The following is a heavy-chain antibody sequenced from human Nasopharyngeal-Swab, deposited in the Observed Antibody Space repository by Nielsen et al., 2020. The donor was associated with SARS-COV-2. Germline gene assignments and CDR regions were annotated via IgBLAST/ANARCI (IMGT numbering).Heavy chain of an antibody. D-gene: IGHD3-10*01. CDR3: ARVLDGSGPYYGLDV. CDR1: EITVSINY. J-gene: IGHJ6*02. Sequence: ESLKIYCTASEITVSINYLTWVRQAPGKGLERVSVIYSGGSTYYEDSVKGRFTISKDNTKNMLYLQMSSLRAEDTAVYYCARVLDGSGPYYGLDVWGQGTKVTVSS. V-gene: IGHV3-66*01. CDR2: IYSGGST.